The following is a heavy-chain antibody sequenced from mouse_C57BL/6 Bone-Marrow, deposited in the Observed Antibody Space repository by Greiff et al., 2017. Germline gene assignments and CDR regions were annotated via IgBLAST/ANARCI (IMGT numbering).Heavy chain of an antibody. CDR2: IYPRDGST. CDR3: ARRILRFYWYFDV. CDR1: GYTFTSYD. V-gene: IGHV1-85*01. Sequence: VQLQQSGPELVKPGASVKLSCKASGYTFTSYDINWVKQRPGQGLEWIGWIYPRDGSTKYNEKFKGKATLTVDTSSSTAYMELHSLTSEDSAVYFCARRILRFYWYFDVWGTGTTVTVSS. J-gene: IGHJ1*03. D-gene: IGHD1-1*01.